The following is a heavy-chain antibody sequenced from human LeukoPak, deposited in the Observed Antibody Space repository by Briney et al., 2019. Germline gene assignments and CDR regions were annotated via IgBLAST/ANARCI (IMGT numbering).Heavy chain of an antibody. Sequence: ASVKVSCKASGGTFSSYAISWVRQAPGQGLEWMGRIIPIFGIANYAQKFQGRVTITADKSTSTAYMELSSLRSEDTAVYYCASGGGYYYDSGGYWFDYWGQGTLVTVSS. CDR3: ASGGGYYYDSGGYWFDY. J-gene: IGHJ4*02. D-gene: IGHD3-22*01. CDR2: IIPIFGIA. CDR1: GGTFSSYA. V-gene: IGHV1-69*04.